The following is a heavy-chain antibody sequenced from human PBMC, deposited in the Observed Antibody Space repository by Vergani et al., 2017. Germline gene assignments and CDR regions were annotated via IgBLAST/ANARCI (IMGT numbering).Heavy chain of an antibody. J-gene: IGHJ6*03. D-gene: IGHD2-2*01. V-gene: IGHV4-34*01. Sequence: QVQLQQWGAGLLKPSETLSLTCAVYGGSFSGYYWSWIRQPPGKGLEWIGEINHSGCTNYNPSLKSRVTISVDTSKNQFSLRLSSVTAADTAVYYCARGRCSSTSCPNGPYYMDGWGKGTTVTV. CDR1: GGSFSGYY. CDR3: ARGRCSSTSCPNGPYYMDG. CDR2: INHSGCT.